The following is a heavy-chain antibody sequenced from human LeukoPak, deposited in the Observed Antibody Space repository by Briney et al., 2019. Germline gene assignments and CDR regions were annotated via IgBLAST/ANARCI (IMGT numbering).Heavy chain of an antibody. Sequence: QPGGSLRLSCAASGFTFSSHSMNWVRQAPGKGLEWVSHISSSRSTIYYADSVKGRFTISRDNAKNSLYLQMNSLRAEDTAVYYCAKDLKKWGVVVAAQYYGMDVWGQGTTVTVSS. CDR3: AKDLKKWGVVVAAQYYGMDV. V-gene: IGHV3-48*04. J-gene: IGHJ6*02. D-gene: IGHD2-15*01. CDR1: GFTFSSHS. CDR2: ISSSRSTI.